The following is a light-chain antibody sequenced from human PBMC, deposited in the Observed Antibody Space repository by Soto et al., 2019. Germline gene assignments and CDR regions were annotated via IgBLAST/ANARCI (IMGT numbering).Light chain of an antibody. CDR1: QSVSSRY. V-gene: IGKV3D-20*02. CDR2: ATS. J-gene: IGKJ5*01. Sequence: IVLTHSPGTLSLSPGDTAALSCRASQSVSSRYLAWYQQKSGQAPRLLIYATSSRATDIPDRFIGYGSGTDFTLTISSLEPEDFAVYYCQQRSNWPITFGQGTRLEIK. CDR3: QQRSNWPIT.